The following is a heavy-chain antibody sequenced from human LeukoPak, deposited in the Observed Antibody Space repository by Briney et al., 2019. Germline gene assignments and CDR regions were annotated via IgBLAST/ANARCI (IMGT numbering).Heavy chain of an antibody. V-gene: IGHV3-7*01. CDR1: GSTFSNAW. CDR3: ARDKIEGPTKLDY. D-gene: IGHD1-1*01. Sequence: GGSLRLSCAASGSTFSNAWMSWVRQAPGKGLEWVANIKQDESEKYYVDSLKGRFTISRDNAKNSLYLQMNSLRAEDTAVYYCARDKIEGPTKLDYWGQGILVTVSS. J-gene: IGHJ4*02. CDR2: IKQDESEK.